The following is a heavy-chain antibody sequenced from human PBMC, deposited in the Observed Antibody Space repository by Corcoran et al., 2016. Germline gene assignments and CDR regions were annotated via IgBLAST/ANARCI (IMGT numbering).Heavy chain of an antibody. CDR2: IYPGDYDT. J-gene: IGHJ4*02. V-gene: IGHV5-51*01. Sequence: EVQLVQSGAEVKKPGESLRISCRGSGYSFPNHWIAWVRQMPGKGLEWMGIIYPGDYDTRYSPSFQGQVTISADKSISTAYLQWTSLKASDTAMDYCATRSAGWETFDSWGQGTLFTVTS. CDR1: GYSFPNHW. D-gene: IGHD6-19*01. CDR3: ATRSAGWETFDS.